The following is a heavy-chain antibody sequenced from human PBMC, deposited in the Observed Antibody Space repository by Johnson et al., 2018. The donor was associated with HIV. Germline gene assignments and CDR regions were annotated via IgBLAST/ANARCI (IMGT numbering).Heavy chain of an antibody. D-gene: IGHD1-26*01. Sequence: QLVESGGGVVQPGRSLRFSCAASGFTFSTYVMHWVRQAPGKGLEWVAVISYDGSNKHYADSVKGRFTISRDNSKNTLYLQMNSLRAEDTAVYFCARAGYYVGAFDIWGQGTMVTVSS. CDR1: GFTFSTYV. CDR3: ARAGYYVGAFDI. V-gene: IGHV3-30*04. CDR2: ISYDGSNK. J-gene: IGHJ3*02.